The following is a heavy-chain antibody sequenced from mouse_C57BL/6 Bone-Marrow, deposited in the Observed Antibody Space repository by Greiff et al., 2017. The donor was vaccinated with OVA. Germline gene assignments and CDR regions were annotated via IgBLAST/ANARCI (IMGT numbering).Heavy chain of an antibody. J-gene: IGHJ3*01. Sequence: HVQLLQSGAVLVRPGASVQLSCMASGFTFTSYGISWVQQTTGQGLAWIGEIYPRSGNTYYNEKLKGKATLTADKYSSTAYMELRSLTSEDSAVYFCARWDGGFAYWGQGTLVTVSA. CDR2: IYPRSGNT. CDR3: ARWDGGFAY. CDR1: GFTFTSYG. V-gene: IGHV1-81*01. D-gene: IGHD1-1*02.